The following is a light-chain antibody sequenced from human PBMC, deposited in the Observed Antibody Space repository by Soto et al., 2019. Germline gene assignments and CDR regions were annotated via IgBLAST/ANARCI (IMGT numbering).Light chain of an antibody. Sequence: EIVLTQSPATLSLSPGERATLSWIASQSVSSYLAWYQQRPCQAPRPLIYGASRRVTGIPDRFSGSGSGTDFTLTISRLEPEDFAVYYCLQRSDWRTFGRGTKVDI. V-gene: IGKV3-11*01. CDR1: QSVSSY. CDR2: GAS. CDR3: LQRSDWRT. J-gene: IGKJ1*01.